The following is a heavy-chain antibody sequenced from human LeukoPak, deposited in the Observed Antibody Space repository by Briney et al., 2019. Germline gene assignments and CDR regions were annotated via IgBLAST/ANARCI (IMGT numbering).Heavy chain of an antibody. V-gene: IGHV3-30*02. D-gene: IGHD3-10*01. J-gene: IGHJ4*02. Sequence: GGSLRLSCGASGFTFSNYGMLWVRQAPGKGLEWVAFIRYDGNNKLYADSMKGRFTISRDNSENTLYLHINSLRAEDTALYYCARDRGSFDYWGQGTLVTVSS. CDR3: ARDRGSFDY. CDR1: GFTFSNYG. CDR2: IRYDGNNK.